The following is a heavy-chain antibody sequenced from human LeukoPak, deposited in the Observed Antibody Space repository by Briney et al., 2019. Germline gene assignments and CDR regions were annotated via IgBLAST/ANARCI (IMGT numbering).Heavy chain of an antibody. CDR3: ARGQTTVTN. Sequence: GGSLRLSCAASGFTFSSYWMSWVRQTPGKGLEWVANIKQDGSEKYYVDSVKGRFTISRDKAKNSLYLQMNSLRAEDTAVYFCARGQTTVTNWGQGTLVTVSS. CDR2: IKQDGSEK. D-gene: IGHD4-17*01. V-gene: IGHV3-7*03. J-gene: IGHJ4*02. CDR1: GFTFSSYW.